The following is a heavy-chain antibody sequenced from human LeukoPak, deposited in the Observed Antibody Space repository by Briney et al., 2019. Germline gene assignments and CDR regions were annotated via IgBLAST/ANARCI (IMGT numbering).Heavy chain of an antibody. CDR1: GYTFTGYY. CDR3: ARVPQGRYYYYYMDV. V-gene: IGHV1-2*02. Sequence: ASVKVSYKASGYTFTGYYMHWVRQAPGQGLEWMGWINPNSGGTNYAQKFQGRVTMTRDTSISPAYMELSRLRSDATAVYYCARVPQGRYYYYYMDVWGKGTTVTVSS. CDR2: INPNSGGT. J-gene: IGHJ6*03.